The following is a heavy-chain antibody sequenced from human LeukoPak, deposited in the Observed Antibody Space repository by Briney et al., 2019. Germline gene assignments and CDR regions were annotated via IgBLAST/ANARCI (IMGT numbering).Heavy chain of an antibody. CDR1: GFTFSSSG. D-gene: IGHD3-10*01. CDR3: AKPNYYDSGGYYNLVDY. CDR2: IRFDTNNG. J-gene: IGHJ4*02. Sequence: GGSLRLPCAASGFTFSSSGMHWVRQAPGKGLEWVTFIRFDTNNGYYADSVKGRFTISRDNSKNTVYLQMNSLRAEDTAVYYCAKPNYYDSGGYYNLVDYWGQGTLVTVSS. V-gene: IGHV3-30*02.